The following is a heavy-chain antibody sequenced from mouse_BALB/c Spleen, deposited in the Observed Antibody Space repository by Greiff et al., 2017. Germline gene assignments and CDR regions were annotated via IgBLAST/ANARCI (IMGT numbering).Heavy chain of an antibody. CDR1: GFTFSSFG. J-gene: IGHJ4*01. CDR2: ISSGSSTI. CDR3: ATDGYSYAMDY. V-gene: IGHV5-17*02. D-gene: IGHD2-3*01. Sequence: EVKVVESGGGLVQPGGSRKLSCAASGFTFSSFGMHWVRQAPEKGLEWVAYISSGSSTIYYADTVKGRFTISRDNPKNTLFLQMTSLRSEDTAMYYCATDGYSYAMDYWGQGTSVTVSS.